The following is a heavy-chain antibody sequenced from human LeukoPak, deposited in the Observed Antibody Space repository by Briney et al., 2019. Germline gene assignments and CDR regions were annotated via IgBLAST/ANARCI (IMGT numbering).Heavy chain of an antibody. V-gene: IGHV1-2*02. D-gene: IGHD2-15*01. CDR3: ARGRSRPLYCSGGSCYYYYMDV. CDR2: INPNSGGT. J-gene: IGHJ6*03. Sequence: GASVKVSCKASGYTFTGYYMHWVRQAPGQGLEWMGWINPNSGGTNYAQKFQGRVTMTRDTSISTAYMELSRLRSDDTAVYYCARGRSRPLYCSGGSCYYYYMDVWGKGTTVTVSS. CDR1: GYTFTGYY.